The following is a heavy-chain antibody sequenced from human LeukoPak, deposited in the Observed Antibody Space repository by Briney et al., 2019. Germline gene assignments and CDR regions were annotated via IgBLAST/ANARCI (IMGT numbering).Heavy chain of an antibody. V-gene: IGHV4-59*01. Sequence: SETLSLTCTVSGSSISSYYWSWIRQPPGKGLEWIGYIFLSGSTKYNPSLQSRVTISIDTSKSQFSLRLNSVTAADTAVYYCARTEDYFDHWGRGTLVTVSS. CDR3: ARTEDYFDH. CDR2: IFLSGST. CDR1: GSSISSYY. J-gene: IGHJ4*02.